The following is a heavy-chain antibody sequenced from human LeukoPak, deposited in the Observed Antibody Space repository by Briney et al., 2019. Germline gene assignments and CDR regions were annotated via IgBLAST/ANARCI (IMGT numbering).Heavy chain of an antibody. CDR2: ISPRSETS. J-gene: IGHJ4*02. Sequence: RGSLRLSCEGSGFTFSNHGMIWVRQAPGKGLDWLSYISPRSETSHHAVSVRGRFTISRDDAKSSLYLQMDGLKAEDSAVYFCARVRGPTVASMYFDYWGQGARVSVSS. V-gene: IGHV3-48*04. CDR3: ARVRGPTVASMYFDY. CDR1: GFTFSNHG. D-gene: IGHD4-11*01.